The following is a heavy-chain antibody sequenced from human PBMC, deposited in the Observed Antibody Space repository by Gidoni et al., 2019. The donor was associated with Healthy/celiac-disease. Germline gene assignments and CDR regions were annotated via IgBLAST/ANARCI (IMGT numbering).Heavy chain of an antibody. J-gene: IGHJ5*02. CDR2: IYYSGST. V-gene: IGHV4-39*07. Sequence: QLQLQESGPGLVKPSEPLSLTCTVSGGSISSSSYYWGWIRQPPGKGLEWIGSIYYSGSTYYNPSLKSRVTISVDTSKNQFSLKLSSVTAADTAVYYCARNCGGDCYAAGFDPWGQGTLVTVSS. CDR3: ARNCGGDCYAAGFDP. CDR1: GGSISSSSYY. D-gene: IGHD2-21*02.